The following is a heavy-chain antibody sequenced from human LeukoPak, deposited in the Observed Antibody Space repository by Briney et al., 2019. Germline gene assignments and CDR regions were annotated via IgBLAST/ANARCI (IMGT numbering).Heavy chain of an antibody. D-gene: IGHD3-9*01. CDR1: GGSISSGGYY. Sequence: SETLSLTCTVSGGSISSGGYYWSWIRQPPGKGLEWIGYIYHSGSTYYNPSLKSRVTISVDTSKNQFSLKLSSVTAADTAVYYCARANDNAFDIWGQGTMVTVSS. CDR3: ARANDNAFDI. V-gene: IGHV4-30-2*01. J-gene: IGHJ3*02. CDR2: IYHSGST.